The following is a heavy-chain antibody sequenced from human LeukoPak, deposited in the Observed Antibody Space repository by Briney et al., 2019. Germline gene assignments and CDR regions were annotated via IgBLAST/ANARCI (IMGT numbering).Heavy chain of an antibody. J-gene: IGHJ3*02. CDR1: GGSISTYY. Sequence: PSETLSLTCTVSGGSISTYYWSWIRQPPGKALEWIGYIYYTGSTNYNPSLKSRVTISVDTSKNQFSLKLSSVTAADTAVYYCANYDSSGYYGNDAFDIWGQGTMVTVSS. CDR2: IYYTGST. V-gene: IGHV4-59*12. D-gene: IGHD3-22*01. CDR3: ANYDSSGYYGNDAFDI.